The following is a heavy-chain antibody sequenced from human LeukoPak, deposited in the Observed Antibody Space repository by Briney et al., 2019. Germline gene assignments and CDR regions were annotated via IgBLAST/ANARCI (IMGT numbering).Heavy chain of an antibody. D-gene: IGHD3-10*01. V-gene: IGHV4-61*01. Sequence: PSETLSLTCTVSGGSISSSSYYWSWIRQPPGKGLEWIGYIYYSGSTNYNPSLKSRVTISVDTSKNQFSLKLSSVTAADTAVYYCARAMVRGVVYYYYYMDVWGKGTTVTISS. CDR3: ARAMVRGVVYYYYYMDV. J-gene: IGHJ6*03. CDR2: IYYSGST. CDR1: GGSISSSSYY.